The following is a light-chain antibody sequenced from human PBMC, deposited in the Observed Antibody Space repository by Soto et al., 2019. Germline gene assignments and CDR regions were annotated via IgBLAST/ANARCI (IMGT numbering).Light chain of an antibody. CDR2: GNS. V-gene: IGLV1-40*01. Sequence: QSVLTQPPSVSGAPGQRVTISCTGSSSNIGAGYDVHWYQQLPGTAPKLFIFGNSNRPSGVPDRFSGSKSGTSASLAITGLQAEDAADYYCQSYDSSLSGWVFGGGTKLTVL. CDR1: SSNIGAGYD. J-gene: IGLJ3*02. CDR3: QSYDSSLSGWV.